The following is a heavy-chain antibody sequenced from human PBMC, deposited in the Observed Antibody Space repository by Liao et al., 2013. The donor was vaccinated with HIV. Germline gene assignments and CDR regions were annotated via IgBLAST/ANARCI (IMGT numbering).Heavy chain of an antibody. Sequence: QVQLQQWGAGLLKPSETLSLTCAVYGGSFSGYYWSWIRQPPGKGLEWIGEINHSGSTNYNPSLKSRVTISVDTSKNQFSLKLSSVTAADTAVYYCARGPANWTYYYYYYMDVWGKGTTVTVSS. CDR3: ARGPANWTYYYYYYMDV. D-gene: IGHD1-20*01. CDR1: GGSFSGYY. J-gene: IGHJ6*03. CDR2: INHSGST. V-gene: IGHV4-34*01.